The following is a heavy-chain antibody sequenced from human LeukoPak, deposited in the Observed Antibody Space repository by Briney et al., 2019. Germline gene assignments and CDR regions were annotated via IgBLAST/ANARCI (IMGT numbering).Heavy chain of an antibody. CDR1: GGSTSSYY. D-gene: IGHD3-10*01. CDR3: ARTRSEYYGSGSFFYGYYYMDV. CDR2: IYTSGST. Sequence: SETLSLTCTVSGGSTSSYYWSRIRQPAGKGLEWIGRIYTSGSTNYNPSLESRVTMSVDTSKNQFSLKLSSVTAADTAVYYCARTRSEYYGSGSFFYGYYYMDVWGKGTTVTISS. J-gene: IGHJ6*03. V-gene: IGHV4-4*07.